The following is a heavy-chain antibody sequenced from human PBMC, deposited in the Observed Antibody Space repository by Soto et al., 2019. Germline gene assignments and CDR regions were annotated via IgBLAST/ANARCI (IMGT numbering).Heavy chain of an antibody. CDR1: GGSISSGGYY. D-gene: IGHD2-2*01. V-gene: IGHV4-31*03. Sequence: QVQLQESGPGLVKPSQTLSLTCTVSGGSISSGGYYWSWIRQHPGKGLEWIGYIYYSGSTYYNPSLKSRVIISLDTSKNHFSLKMSSVTAADTAVYYCVRGGGYCISTSCYPFDFWGQGTLVTVSS. CDR3: VRGGGYCISTSCYPFDF. CDR2: IYYSGST. J-gene: IGHJ4*02.